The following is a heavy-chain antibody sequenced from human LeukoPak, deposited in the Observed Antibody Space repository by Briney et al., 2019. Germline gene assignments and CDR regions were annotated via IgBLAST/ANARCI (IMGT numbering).Heavy chain of an antibody. CDR3: ARTLIYGDNDY. CDR1: GFTFNRHW. Sequence: GGSLRLSCAASGFTFNRHWMTWVRQAPGKGLEWVSYISSSSSTIYYADSVKGRFTISRDNAKNSLYLQMNSLRAEDTAVYYCARTLIYGDNDYWGQGTLVTVSS. V-gene: IGHV3-48*04. CDR2: ISSSSSTI. J-gene: IGHJ4*02. D-gene: IGHD4-17*01.